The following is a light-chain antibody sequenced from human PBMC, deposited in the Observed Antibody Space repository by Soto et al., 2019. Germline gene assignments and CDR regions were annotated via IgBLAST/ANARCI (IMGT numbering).Light chain of an antibody. CDR3: QQSNSSPLT. Sequence: EIVLTQSPATLSLSPGKISTLSCRASQSVRSYLAWYQQKPGQAPRLLIYDASNRATGIPARFRGSGSGTDLTLTISSLQPEDFDTYYCQQSNSSPLTFGHGTKVDIK. CDR1: QSVRSY. V-gene: IGKV3-11*01. CDR2: DAS. J-gene: IGKJ1*01.